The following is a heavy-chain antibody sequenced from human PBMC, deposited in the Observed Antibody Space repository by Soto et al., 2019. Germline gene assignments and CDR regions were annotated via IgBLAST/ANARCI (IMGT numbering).Heavy chain of an antibody. CDR2: IKFDGSEK. V-gene: IGHV3-7*03. J-gene: IGHJ4*02. CDR1: GFTFSDYW. Sequence: AGGFLRLSCAASGFTFSDYWMSWVRQAPGKGPEWVANIKFDGSEKQYVDSVKGRFSISRDNSRNSLFLQMNSLRAGDTAVYYCVKDGGYCSSTTCYSPRNHYFDSWGQGTLVTVSS. CDR3: VKDGGYCSSTTCYSPRNHYFDS. D-gene: IGHD2-2*01.